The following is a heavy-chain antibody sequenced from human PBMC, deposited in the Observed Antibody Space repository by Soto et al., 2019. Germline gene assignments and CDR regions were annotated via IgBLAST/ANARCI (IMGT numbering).Heavy chain of an antibody. CDR1: GFTFSSYV. Sequence: QVQLVESGGGVVQPGRSLRLSCAASGFTFSSYVINWVRQAPGKGLEWVALISYDGSSKYYADSVKGRFTISRDNSKNTXYXXMNSLRPEDTAVYYCARDRSSSFWGLLPKLDAFDIWGQGTMVTVSS. J-gene: IGHJ3*02. V-gene: IGHV3-30-3*01. CDR3: ARDRSSSFWGLLPKLDAFDI. CDR2: ISYDGSSK. D-gene: IGHD3-22*01.